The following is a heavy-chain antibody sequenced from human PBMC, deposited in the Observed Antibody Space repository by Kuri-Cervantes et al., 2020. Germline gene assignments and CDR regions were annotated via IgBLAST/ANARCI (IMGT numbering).Heavy chain of an antibody. V-gene: IGHV3-11*01. J-gene: IGHJ2*01. Sequence: GGSLRLSCAASGFTFSDYYMSWIRQAPGKGLEWVSYISGSGSPIYYADSLKGRFTISRDSAKNSLYLQMNSLRAEDTAVYYCASRLPPNWYFDLWGRGTLVTVSS. CDR2: ISGSGSPI. CDR3: ASRLPPNWYFDL. CDR1: GFTFSDYY.